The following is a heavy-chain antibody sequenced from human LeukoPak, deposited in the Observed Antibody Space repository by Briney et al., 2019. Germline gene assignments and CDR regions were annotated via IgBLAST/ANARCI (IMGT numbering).Heavy chain of an antibody. CDR2: IYYSGST. CDR3: AREGEVREMTT. D-gene: IGHD5-24*01. J-gene: IGHJ4*02. V-gene: IGHV4-31*03. CDR1: GGSISSGGYY. Sequence: SETLSLTCTVSGGSISSGGYYWSWIRQHPGKGQEWIGYIYYSGSTYYNPSLKSRVTISVDTSKNQFSLKLSSVTAADTAVYYCAREGEVREMTTWGQGTLVTVSS.